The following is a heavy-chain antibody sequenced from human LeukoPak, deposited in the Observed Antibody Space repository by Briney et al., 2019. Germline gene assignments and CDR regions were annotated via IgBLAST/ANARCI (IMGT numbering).Heavy chain of an antibody. D-gene: IGHD3-16*02. CDR3: ARDSHPYDYVWRSYRYQDY. V-gene: IGHV1-18*01. CDR2: ISAYNGNT. Sequence: ASVKVSCKASGYTFTSYGISWVRQAPGQGLEWMGWISAYNGNTNYAQKLQGRVTMTTDTSTSTAYMELRSLRSDGTAVYYCARDSHPYDYVWRSYRYQDYWGQGTLVTVSS. CDR1: GYTFTSYG. J-gene: IGHJ4*02.